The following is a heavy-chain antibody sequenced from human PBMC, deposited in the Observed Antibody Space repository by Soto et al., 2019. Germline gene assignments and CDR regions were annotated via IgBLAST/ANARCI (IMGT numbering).Heavy chain of an antibody. Sequence: QVQLVESGGGMVQPGRSLRLSCAASGFTFSSYAMHWVRQAPGKGLEWVAVISYDGNNKYYADSVKGRFTLSRDNSKNTLYLQMNSLRAEDTAVYYCARDRDVYYYYGMDVWGQGTTVTVAS. CDR3: ARDRDVYYYYGMDV. CDR1: GFTFSSYA. CDR2: ISYDGNNK. J-gene: IGHJ6*02. V-gene: IGHV3-30-3*01.